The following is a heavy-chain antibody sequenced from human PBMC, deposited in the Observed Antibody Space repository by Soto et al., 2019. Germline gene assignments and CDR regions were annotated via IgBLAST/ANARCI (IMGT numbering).Heavy chain of an antibody. CDR1: GFTFDDYA. D-gene: IGHD4-4*01. J-gene: IGHJ3*02. Sequence: EVQLVESGGGLVQPGRSLRLSCAASGFTFDDYAMHWVRQVPGKGPEWVSGISWNSGSRGYAESVRGRFTISRDNAKNSLYLQMNSLRAEDKDLYYSAKSKGDLEILRTTVTTFWGRFHIWGQGTMVTVSS. V-gene: IGHV3-9*01. CDR3: AKSKGDLEILRTTVTTFWGRFHI. CDR2: ISWNSGSR.